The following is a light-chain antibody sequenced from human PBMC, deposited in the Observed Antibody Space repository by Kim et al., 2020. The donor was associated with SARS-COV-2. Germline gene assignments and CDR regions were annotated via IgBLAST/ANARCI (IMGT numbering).Light chain of an antibody. Sequence: QSVTSPCTGTSSDVGGYNYVSWYQQHPGKAPKLMIYEVSKRPSGVPDRFSGSKSGNTASLTVSGLQAEDEADYYCSSYAGSNNYVFGTGTKVTVL. CDR2: EVS. CDR1: SSDVGGYNY. V-gene: IGLV2-8*01. J-gene: IGLJ1*01. CDR3: SSYAGSNNYV.